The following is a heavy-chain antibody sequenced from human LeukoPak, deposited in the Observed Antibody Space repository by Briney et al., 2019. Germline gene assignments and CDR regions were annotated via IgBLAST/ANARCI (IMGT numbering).Heavy chain of an antibody. D-gene: IGHD3-16*02. V-gene: IGHV3-30*18. J-gene: IGHJ4*02. CDR2: IRYEACNK. Sequence: GCSLRLSCAASGLTFSSYGMHWVGQAPAERLEGVAVIRYEACNKHSADCVKGRFILSTDNSKTTLYLQMTRLRAEDTAVYYCAKVYAFGGVIDLLDCWGQGTLVTVSS. CDR1: GLTFSSYG. CDR3: AKVYAFGGVIDLLDC.